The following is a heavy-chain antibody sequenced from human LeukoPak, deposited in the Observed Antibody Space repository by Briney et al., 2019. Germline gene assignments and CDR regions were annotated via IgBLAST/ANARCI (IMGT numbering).Heavy chain of an antibody. D-gene: IGHD3-3*01. CDR1: GFTFSDHT. CDR2: VSSSSTYI. Sequence: GGSLRLSCAASGFTFSDHTMNWVRQAPGRGLEWVSYVSSSSTYIYHADSLKGRFTISRDNAKSSLYLQINSLRAEDTAVYYCARDQTRGYYQSDAFDLWGQGTMVTVSS. J-gene: IGHJ3*01. V-gene: IGHV3-21*01. CDR3: ARDQTRGYYQSDAFDL.